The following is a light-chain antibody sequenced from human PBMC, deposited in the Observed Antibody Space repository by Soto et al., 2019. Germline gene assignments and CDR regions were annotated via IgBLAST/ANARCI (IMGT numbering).Light chain of an antibody. Sequence: EIVLTQSPATLSLSPGERATLSCRASQSVGNNLAWYQQTPGQAPGLLIYEASTRATGIPARFSCSGSGTDFTLTISSLEPEDFAVYYCQQHAHWPLTFGGGTKVEIK. CDR1: QSVGNN. V-gene: IGKV3-11*01. CDR3: QQHAHWPLT. CDR2: EAS. J-gene: IGKJ4*01.